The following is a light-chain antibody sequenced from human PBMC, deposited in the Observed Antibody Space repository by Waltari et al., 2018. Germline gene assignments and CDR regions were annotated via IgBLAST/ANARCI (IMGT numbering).Light chain of an antibody. CDR1: QSVLYSSNNKNY. Sequence: DIVMTQSPDSLAVSLGERATINCKSSQSVLYSSNNKNYLAWYQQKTGQAPKLLIYGASTREAGVPDRCSGSGSGTDFTLTISSLQAEEVAVYYCQQYYSTPWTFGQGTKVEIK. V-gene: IGKV4-1*01. CDR2: GAS. J-gene: IGKJ1*01. CDR3: QQYYSTPWT.